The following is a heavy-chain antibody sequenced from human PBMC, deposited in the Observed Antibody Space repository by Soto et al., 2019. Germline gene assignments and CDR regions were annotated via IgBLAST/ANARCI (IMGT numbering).Heavy chain of an antibody. V-gene: IGHV1-3*01. Sequence: ASVKVSCKASGYTFTSYAMHWVRPAPGQRLEWMGWINAGNGNTKYSQKFQGRVTITRDTSASTAYMELSSLRSEDTAVYYCARVPNSSGWYDYWGQGTLVTVSS. J-gene: IGHJ4*02. D-gene: IGHD6-19*01. CDR3: ARVPNSSGWYDY. CDR2: INAGNGNT. CDR1: GYTFTSYA.